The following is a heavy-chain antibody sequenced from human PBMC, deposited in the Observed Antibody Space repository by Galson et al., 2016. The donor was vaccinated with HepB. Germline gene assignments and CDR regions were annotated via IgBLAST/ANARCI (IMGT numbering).Heavy chain of an antibody. CDR1: GFSLTTSGVG. Sequence: PALVKPTQTLTLTCTFSGFSLTTSGVGVGWIRQPPGKALEWLAVIYWDDEERYSPSLKRRLTITKDTSKNHVVLTMTNMDPVDTATYYCAHSRAIATAGTFDFWGQGTLVTVSS. CDR3: AHSRAIATAGTFDF. D-gene: IGHD6-13*01. V-gene: IGHV2-5*02. J-gene: IGHJ4*02. CDR2: IYWDDEE.